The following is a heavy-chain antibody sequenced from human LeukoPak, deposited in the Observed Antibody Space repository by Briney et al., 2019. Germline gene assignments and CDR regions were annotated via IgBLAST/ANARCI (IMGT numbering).Heavy chain of an antibody. D-gene: IGHD6-19*01. J-gene: IGHJ4*02. V-gene: IGHV3-30*04. CDR3: ARDFSGWYYFDY. Sequence: GGSLRLSCAASGFTYSSYAMHWVRQAPGKGLDWVAVISYDGGNKYYAVSVKGRFTISRDNSKNTLYLQMNSLRAEDTAVYYCARDFSGWYYFDYWGQGTLVTVSS. CDR1: GFTYSSYA. CDR2: ISYDGGNK.